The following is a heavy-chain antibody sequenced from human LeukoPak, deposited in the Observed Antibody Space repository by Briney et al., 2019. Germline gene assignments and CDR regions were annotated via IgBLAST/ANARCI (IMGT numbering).Heavy chain of an antibody. V-gene: IGHV3-64D*06. CDR2: ITSNGGSA. J-gene: IGHJ4*02. Sequence: GGSLRLSCAGSGITLAYYGMHWVRQAPGKGLEFVSAITSNGGSAYYADSVKGRFTISRDNSKNTVYLQMSSLRAEDTAVYYCVIVRGYFDSSGSDYWGQGTLVTVSS. CDR1: GITLAYYG. D-gene: IGHD3-9*01. CDR3: VIVRGYFDSSGSDY.